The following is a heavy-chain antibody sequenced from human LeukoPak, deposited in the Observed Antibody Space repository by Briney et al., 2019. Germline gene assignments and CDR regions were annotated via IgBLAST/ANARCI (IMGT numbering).Heavy chain of an antibody. D-gene: IGHD2-2*02. CDR3: ARGVYCSSTSCYTYVDY. CDR2: INWNGGST. Sequence: SGGSLRLSCAASGFTFDDYGMSWVRQAPGKGLEWVSGINWNGGSTGYADSVKGRFTISRDNAKNSLYLQMNSLRAEDTALYYCARGVYCSSTSCYTYVDYWGQGTLVTVSS. V-gene: IGHV3-20*04. CDR1: GFTFDDYG. J-gene: IGHJ4*02.